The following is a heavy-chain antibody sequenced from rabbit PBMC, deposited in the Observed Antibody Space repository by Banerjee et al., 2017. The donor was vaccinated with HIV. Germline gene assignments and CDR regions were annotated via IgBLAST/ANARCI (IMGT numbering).Heavy chain of an antibody. CDR1: GFSFSDKAV. D-gene: IGHD4-2*01. J-gene: IGHJ4*01. V-gene: IGHV1S45*01. CDR3: ARRYAGDAGVDGRAFNL. CDR2: IYDGSSDST. Sequence: QEQLEESGGGLVKPEGSLTLTCKASGFSFSDKAVMCWVRQAPGKGLEWIACIYDGSSDSTWYASWAKGRFTISKTSSTTVTLQMTSLTAADTATYFCARRYAGDAGVDGRAFNLWGPGTLVTVS.